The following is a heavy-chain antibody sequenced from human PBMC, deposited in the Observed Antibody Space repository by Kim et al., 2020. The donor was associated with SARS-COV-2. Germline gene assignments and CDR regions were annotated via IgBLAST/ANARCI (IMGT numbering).Heavy chain of an antibody. V-gene: IGHV6-1*01. CDR3: ARTYGSGSDDWFDP. D-gene: IGHD3-10*01. Sequence: AVSVKSRITINPDTSKNQFSLQLNSVTPEDTAVYYCARTYGSGSDDWFDPWGQGTLVTVSS. J-gene: IGHJ5*02.